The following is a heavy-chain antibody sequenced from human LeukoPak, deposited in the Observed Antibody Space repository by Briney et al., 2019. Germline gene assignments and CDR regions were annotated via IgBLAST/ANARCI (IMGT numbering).Heavy chain of an antibody. Sequence: SETLSLTCAVYGGSFSGYYWSWIRQPPGKGLEWIGEINHSGSTNYNPSLKSRVTISVDTSKNQFSLKLSSVTAADTAVYYCARDQLEQQDYWGQGTLVTVSS. CDR3: ARDQLEQQDY. CDR2: INHSGST. CDR1: GGSFSGYY. V-gene: IGHV4-34*01. J-gene: IGHJ4*02. D-gene: IGHD1-26*01.